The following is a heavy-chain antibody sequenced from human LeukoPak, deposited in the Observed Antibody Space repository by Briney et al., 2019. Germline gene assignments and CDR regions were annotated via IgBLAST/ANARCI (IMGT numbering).Heavy chain of an antibody. CDR2: ISWSSGII. CDR1: GFTFSGFW. J-gene: IGHJ6*03. V-gene: IGHV3-9*01. Sequence: GGSLRLSCAASGFTFSGFWMHWVRQAPGKGLEWVSGISWSSGIIGYADSVKGRFTISRDNAKNSLDLQMESLRAEDTAVYYCAAGDCSSTSCRYYYYYYMDVWGKGTTVTVSS. CDR3: AAGDCSSTSCRYYYYYYMDV. D-gene: IGHD2-2*01.